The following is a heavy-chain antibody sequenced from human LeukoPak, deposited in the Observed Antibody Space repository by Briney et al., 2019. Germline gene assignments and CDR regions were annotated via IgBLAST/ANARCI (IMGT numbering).Heavy chain of an antibody. J-gene: IGHJ6*04. D-gene: IGHD2-2*01. V-gene: IGHV3-20*01. CDR1: GFTFGDYG. Sequence: GGSLRLSCAASGFTFGDYGMSGVRQAPGKGLEGVSGINWNGGSTGYADSVKGRFTISGDNAKNSLYLQMNSLRAEDTALYHCASSCSGTSCYGRDVWGKGTTVTVSS. CDR2: INWNGGST. CDR3: ASSCSGTSCYGRDV.